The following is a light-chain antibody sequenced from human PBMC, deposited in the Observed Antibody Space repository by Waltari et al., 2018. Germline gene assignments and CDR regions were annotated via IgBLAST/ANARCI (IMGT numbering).Light chain of an antibody. CDR3: QQYGSSST. J-gene: IGKJ5*01. CDR1: QSVSSSY. CDR2: GAS. V-gene: IGKV3-20*01. Sequence: EIVLTPSPSTLSLSPGERATLSCRASQSVSSSYLAWYQQKPGQAPRLLIYGASSRATGIPDRCSGSGSGTDFTLTISRLEPEDFAVYYCQQYGSSSTFGQGTRLDIK.